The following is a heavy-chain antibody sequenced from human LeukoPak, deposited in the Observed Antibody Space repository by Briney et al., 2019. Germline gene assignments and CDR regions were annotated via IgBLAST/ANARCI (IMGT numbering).Heavy chain of an antibody. Sequence: PGGSLRLSCAASGFTFSSYEMNWVRQAPGKGLEWVAVIWYDGSNKYYADSVKGRFTISRDNSKNTLYLQMNSLRAEDTAVYYCARDLGAYCGGDCYQEGVDYWGQGTLVTVSS. CDR1: GFTFSSYE. CDR2: IWYDGSNK. J-gene: IGHJ4*02. D-gene: IGHD2-21*02. V-gene: IGHV3-33*08. CDR3: ARDLGAYCGGDCYQEGVDY.